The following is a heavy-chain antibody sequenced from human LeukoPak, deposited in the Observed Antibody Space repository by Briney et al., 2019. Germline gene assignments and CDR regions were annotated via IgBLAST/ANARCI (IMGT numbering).Heavy chain of an antibody. CDR2: IHGDGIST. Sequence: GGSLRLSCAASGFTFSSYSMNWVRQAPGKVLVWVSRIHGDGISTTYADSVKGRFTISRDNAKNTLYLQMNSLRAEDTAVYFCASGELDSLYYFDYWGQGTLVTISS. V-gene: IGHV3-74*01. J-gene: IGHJ4*02. D-gene: IGHD1-1*01. CDR3: ASGELDSLYYFDY. CDR1: GFTFSSYS.